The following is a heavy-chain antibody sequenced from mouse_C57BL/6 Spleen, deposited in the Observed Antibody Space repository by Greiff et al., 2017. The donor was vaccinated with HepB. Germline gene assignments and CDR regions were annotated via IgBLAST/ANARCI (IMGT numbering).Heavy chain of an antibody. D-gene: IGHD2-4*01. J-gene: IGHJ4*01. V-gene: IGHV5-4*01. Sequence: EVKLQESGGGLVKPGGSLKLSCAASGFTFSSYAMSWVRQTPEKRLEWVATISDGGSYTYYPDNVKGRFTISRDNAKNNLYLQMSHLKSEDTAMYYCAREDYDYDEAMDYWGQGTSVTVSS. CDR1: GFTFSSYA. CDR2: ISDGGSYT. CDR3: AREDYDYDEAMDY.